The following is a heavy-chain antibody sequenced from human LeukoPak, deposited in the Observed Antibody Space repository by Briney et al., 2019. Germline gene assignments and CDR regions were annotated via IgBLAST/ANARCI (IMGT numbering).Heavy chain of an antibody. CDR2: ISGSGSST. CDR3: AKRESSGKYFDY. Sequence: PGGSLTLSCAASGFTFSSYAMSGVRQAPGKGLEWVSAISGSGSSTYYADSVKGRFTISRDNSKNTLYLQMNSLRAGDTAVYYCAKRESSGKYFDYWGQGTLVTVSS. J-gene: IGHJ4*02. D-gene: IGHD6-19*01. V-gene: IGHV3-23*01. CDR1: GFTFSSYA.